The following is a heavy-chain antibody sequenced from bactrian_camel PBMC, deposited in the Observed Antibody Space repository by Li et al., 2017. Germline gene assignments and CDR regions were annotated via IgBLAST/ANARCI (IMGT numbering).Heavy chain of an antibody. Sequence: HVQLVESGGGSVQVGGSLRLSCARSGEPYSRYSTAWVRQAPGKEREGIAAVDSDGTTSYADSVKGRFTISKDNIKNTLYLQMDSLKPEDTGLYYCAARLCGAIWSAVTAYGRYWGRGTQVTVS. CDR3: AARLCGAIWSAVTAYGRY. CDR1: GEPYSRYS. CDR2: VDSDGTT. J-gene: IGHJ4*01. D-gene: IGHD2*01. V-gene: IGHV3S26*01.